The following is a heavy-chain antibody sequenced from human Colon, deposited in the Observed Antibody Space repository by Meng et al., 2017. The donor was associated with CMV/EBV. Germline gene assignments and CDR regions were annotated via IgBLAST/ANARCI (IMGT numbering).Heavy chain of an antibody. CDR1: GFSFSSYN. V-gene: IGHV3-21*01. D-gene: IGHD6-13*01. CDR3: ATDLFPSIAVGTNFYNYAMDV. CDR2: ISSSSQYI. J-gene: IGHJ6*02. Sequence: GESLKISCAASGFSFSSYNMNWVRQAPGKGLEWVSFISSSSQYIYYADSVKGRFTIARDNAKNSLYLQMDSLRAEDTAVYYCATDLFPSIAVGTNFYNYAMDVWGQGTTVTVSS.